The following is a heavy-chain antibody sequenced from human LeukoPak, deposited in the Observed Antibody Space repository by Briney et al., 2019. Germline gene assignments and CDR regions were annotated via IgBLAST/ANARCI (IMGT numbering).Heavy chain of an antibody. CDR2: IRYDGSNK. V-gene: IGHV3-30*02. Sequence: GGSLRLSCAASGFTFTACAMHCVRQAPGKGLYWLAYIRYDGSNKNYADSVKVRFAISGDNSKDMIYMQMNSLRREDSAIYYCTREDDYGDNALLPKFNWFDPWGQGTLVTVSS. CDR1: GFTFTACA. J-gene: IGHJ5*02. D-gene: IGHD4-23*01. CDR3: TREDDYGDNALLPKFNWFDP.